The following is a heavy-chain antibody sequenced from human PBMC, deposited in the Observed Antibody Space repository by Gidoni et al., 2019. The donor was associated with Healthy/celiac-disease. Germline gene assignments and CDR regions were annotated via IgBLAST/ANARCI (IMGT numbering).Heavy chain of an antibody. J-gene: IGHJ6*02. V-gene: IGHV1-3*01. CDR3: ARGADVDTATGMDV. Sequence: QVQLVQSGAEVKKPGASVKVSCKASGYTFTSYAMHWVRQAPGQRLEWMGWINAGNGNTKYSQKFQGRVTITRDTSASTAYMELSSLRSEDTAVYYCARGADVDTATGMDVWGQGTTVTVSS. D-gene: IGHD5-18*01. CDR2: INAGNGNT. CDR1: GYTFTSYA.